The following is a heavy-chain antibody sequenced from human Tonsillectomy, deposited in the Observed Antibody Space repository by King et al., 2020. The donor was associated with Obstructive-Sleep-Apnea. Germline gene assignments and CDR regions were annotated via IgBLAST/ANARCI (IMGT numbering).Heavy chain of an antibody. D-gene: IGHD6-13*01. CDR2: ISGSGGST. V-gene: IGHV3-23*04. J-gene: IGHJ4*02. CDR1: GFTFSSYG. Sequence: VQLVESGGGLVQSGGFLRLSCAVSGFTFSSYGMSWVRQAPGKGLEWVSAISGSGGSTYYADSVKGRFTISRDNSKNTLYLQMNSLRAEDTAVYYCAKVSSSWYYFDSWGQGTLVTVSS. CDR3: AKVSSSWYYFDS.